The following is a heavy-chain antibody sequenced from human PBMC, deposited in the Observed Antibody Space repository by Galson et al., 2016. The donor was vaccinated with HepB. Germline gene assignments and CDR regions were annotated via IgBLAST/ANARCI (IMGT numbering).Heavy chain of an antibody. CDR2: INGDGSST. V-gene: IGHV3-74*01. CDR3: VRVRATLTHDAFDI. J-gene: IGHJ3*02. CDR1: GLTFSGFW. D-gene: IGHD3-10*01. Sequence: SLRLSCAASGLTFSGFWMHWVRQAPGKGLVWVSGINGDGSSTTYADSVKGRFTISRDNAKNTLDLQMSSLRAEDTAVYSCVRVRATLTHDAFDIWGQGTMVTVSS.